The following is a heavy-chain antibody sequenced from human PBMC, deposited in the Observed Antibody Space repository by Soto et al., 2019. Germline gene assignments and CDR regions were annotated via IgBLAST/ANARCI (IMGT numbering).Heavy chain of an antibody. D-gene: IGHD6-13*01. Sequence: QVQLVQSGAEVKKPGASVKVSCKDSGYTFISYGISWVRQAPGQGLEWMGWISAYNGNTNYAQKFQGRVTMTTDTYTSTGYIEVSSQRSEETAVYDCAGENYGYSSRWYPSNIYWGHETLVPVSS. V-gene: IGHV1-18*01. CDR2: ISAYNGNT. CDR3: AGENYGYSSRWYPSNIY. CDR1: GYTFISYG. J-gene: IGHJ4*01.